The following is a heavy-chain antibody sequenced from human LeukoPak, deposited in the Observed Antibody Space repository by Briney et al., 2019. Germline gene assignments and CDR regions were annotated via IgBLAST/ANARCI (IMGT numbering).Heavy chain of an antibody. CDR1: GGSISSYY. Sequence: SETLSLTCTASGGSISSYYWSWIRQPPGKGLEWIGYMDYSGSTNYNPSLKSRVTISVDTSKNQFSLKLSSVTAADTAVYYCARDYGDYGHYYYYGMDVWGQGTTVTVSS. CDR2: MDYSGST. V-gene: IGHV4-59*01. CDR3: ARDYGDYGHYYYYGMDV. J-gene: IGHJ6*02. D-gene: IGHD4-17*01.